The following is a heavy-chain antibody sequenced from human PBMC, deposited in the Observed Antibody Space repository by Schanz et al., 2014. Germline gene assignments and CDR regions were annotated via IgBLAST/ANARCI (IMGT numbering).Heavy chain of an antibody. CDR3: ARDHVATTDYDYFFYYLDV. D-gene: IGHD1-1*01. CDR2: ISPYNGNT. CDR1: GYTFTSYG. Sequence: QVQLVQSGAEVKKPGASVKVSCKASGYTFTSYGISWVRQAPGQGLEWMGWISPYNGNTNYAQKLQGRLTMTRDTSTSTVYMELSSLRSEDTAVYYCARDHVATTDYDYFFYYLDVWATGITVIVSS. J-gene: IGHJ6*03. V-gene: IGHV1-18*01.